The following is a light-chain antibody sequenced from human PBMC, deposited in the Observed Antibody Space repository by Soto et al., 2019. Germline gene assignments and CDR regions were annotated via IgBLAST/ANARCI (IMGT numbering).Light chain of an antibody. J-gene: IGKJ1*01. CDR2: DAS. Sequence: DIQMTQSPSTLSASVGDRVTITCRASQSISSWLAWYQQKPGKAPKLLIYDASSLESGVPSRFSGSGSGTEFTLTISSLQPDDFATYYCQLYNSYSQTFRQGTKVEIK. CDR3: QLYNSYSQT. V-gene: IGKV1-5*01. CDR1: QSISSW.